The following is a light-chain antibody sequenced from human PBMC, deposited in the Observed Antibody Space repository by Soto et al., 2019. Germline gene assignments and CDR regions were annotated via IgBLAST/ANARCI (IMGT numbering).Light chain of an antibody. V-gene: IGLV1-44*01. Sequence: QSVLTQPPSASGTPGQRVTISCSGSSFNIGSNTVNWYQQLPGTAPKLLIYSNNQRPSGVPDRFSGSKSGTSASLAISGLQSEDEADYYCAAWDDSLNGDVFGTGTQLTVL. CDR3: AAWDDSLNGDV. CDR1: SFNIGSNT. CDR2: SNN. J-gene: IGLJ7*01.